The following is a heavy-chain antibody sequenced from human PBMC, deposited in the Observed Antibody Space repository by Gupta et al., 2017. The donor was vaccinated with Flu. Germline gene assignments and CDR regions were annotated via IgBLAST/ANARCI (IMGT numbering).Heavy chain of an antibody. CDR1: GGSISSSDYY. V-gene: IGHV4-61*02. CDR2: IYTTGNT. CDR3: ARVRWGYNYGSGSPSGWCDP. J-gene: IGHJ5*02. Sequence: QVQLQESGPGLVKPSQTLSLTCTVSGGSISSSDYYWSWIRQPAGKGLEWIGRIYTTGNTNYNPSLKSRTTILMDTSKNQFSLKLNSMTAADTAVYYCARVRWGYNYGSGSPSGWCDPWGQGTLVIVSS. D-gene: IGHD3-10*01.